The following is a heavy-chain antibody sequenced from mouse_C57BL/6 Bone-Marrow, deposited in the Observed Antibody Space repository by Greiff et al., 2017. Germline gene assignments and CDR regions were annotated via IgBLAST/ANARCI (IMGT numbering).Heavy chain of an antibody. J-gene: IGHJ1*03. CDR3: ASTPLYYGNSFWYFDV. D-gene: IGHD2-1*01. CDR1: GYTFTSYW. CDR2: IYPGSGST. Sequence: QVQLQQPGAELVKPGASVTMSCKASGYTFTSYWITWVKQRPGQGLEWIGDIYPGSGSTNYNEKFKSKATLTVDTSSSTAYMQLSSLTSEDSAVYYCASTPLYYGNSFWYFDVWGTGTTVTVSS. V-gene: IGHV1-55*01.